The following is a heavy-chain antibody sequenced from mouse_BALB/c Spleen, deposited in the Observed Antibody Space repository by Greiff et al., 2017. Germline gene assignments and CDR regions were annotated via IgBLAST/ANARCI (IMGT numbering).Heavy chain of an antibody. D-gene: IGHD2-1*01. J-gene: IGHJ3*01. CDR2: IDPANGNT. CDR1: GFNIKDTY. CDR3: ARDELGNFAY. V-gene: IGHV14-3*02. Sequence: VHVKQSGAELVKPGASVKLSCTASGFNIKDTYMHWVKQRPEQGLEWIGRIDPANGNTKYDPKFQGKATITADTSSNTAYLQLSSLTSEDTAVYYCARDELGNFAYWGQGTLVTVSA.